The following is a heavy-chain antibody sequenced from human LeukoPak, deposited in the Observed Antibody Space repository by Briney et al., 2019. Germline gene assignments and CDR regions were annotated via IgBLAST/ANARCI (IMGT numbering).Heavy chain of an antibody. D-gene: IGHD3-16*02. CDR2: INWKGGST. CDR1: GFTFVDYG. Sequence: RAGGALRLSCAASGFTFVDYGMSWVRQAPGKGLEWVSAINWKGGSTGYVDAVKGRYTISTENAKNSQYLQMNSLRDEDTGFYYCARDVPQANYDYVWGSYRSWYFDYWGQGTLVTVSS. CDR3: ARDVPQANYDYVWGSYRSWYFDY. J-gene: IGHJ4*02. V-gene: IGHV3-20*04.